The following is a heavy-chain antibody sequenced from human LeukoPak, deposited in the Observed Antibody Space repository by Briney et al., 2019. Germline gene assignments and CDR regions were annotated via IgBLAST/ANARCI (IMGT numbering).Heavy chain of an antibody. J-gene: IGHJ6*02. D-gene: IGHD3-16*01. V-gene: IGHV3-30*18. Sequence: GGSLRLSCAASGFTFSSYGMHWVRQAPGKGLEWVAVISYDGSNKYYADSVKGRFTISRDNSKNTLYLQMNSLRAEDTAVYYCAKSRGTYYYYYGMGVWGQGTTVTVSS. CDR1: GFTFSSYG. CDR3: AKSRGTYYYYYGMGV. CDR2: ISYDGSNK.